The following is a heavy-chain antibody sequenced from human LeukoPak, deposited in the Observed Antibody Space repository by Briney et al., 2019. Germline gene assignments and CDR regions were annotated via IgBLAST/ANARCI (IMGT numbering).Heavy chain of an antibody. CDR3: ATLTGGSWSFDY. V-gene: IGHV1-8*01. CDR1: GYTFTSYD. CDR2: MNPNSGNT. D-gene: IGHD6-13*01. Sequence: ASVKVSCKASGYTFTSYDINWVRQATGQGLEGMGWMNPNSGNTGYAQKFQGRVTMTSNTSISTAYMELSSLRSDATAVYYCATLTGGSWSFDYWGQGTLVTVSS. J-gene: IGHJ4*02.